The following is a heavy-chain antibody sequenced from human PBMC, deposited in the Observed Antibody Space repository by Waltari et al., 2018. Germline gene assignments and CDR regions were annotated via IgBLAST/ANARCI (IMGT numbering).Heavy chain of an antibody. CDR2: NSANNGKT. J-gene: IGHJ4*02. CDR1: GYNFISYS. CDR3: VRDGSGASFTFDY. D-gene: IGHD2-8*02. Sequence: VHLVQSGGEVKTPGASVKVSCKASGYNFISYSFTWVRQAPGQGLEWMGWNSANNGKTNYAQKFQGRLTMTTDTSTSTAYMELRSLTSDDTAVYYCVRDGSGASFTFDYWGQGTLVTVSS. V-gene: IGHV1-18*01.